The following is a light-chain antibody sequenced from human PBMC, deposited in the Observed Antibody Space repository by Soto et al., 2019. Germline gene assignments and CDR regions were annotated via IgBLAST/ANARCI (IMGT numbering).Light chain of an antibody. J-gene: IGKJ2*01. Sequence: EIVLTQSPATLSLSPGERATLSCRASQSVSSYLAWYQQKPGQAPRLLSYDASNRATGIPARFSGSGAGTDFTLTISSLEPEDFAVYDGQQRSNWPPLSTFGEGTKLEIK. V-gene: IGKV3-11*01. CDR3: QQRSNWPPLST. CDR1: QSVSSY. CDR2: DAS.